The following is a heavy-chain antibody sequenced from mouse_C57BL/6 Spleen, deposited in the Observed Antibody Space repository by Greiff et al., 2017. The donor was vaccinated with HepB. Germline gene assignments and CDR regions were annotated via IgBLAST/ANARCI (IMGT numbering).Heavy chain of an antibody. CDR2: INPGSGGT. CDR1: GYAFTNYL. CDR3: ARHYYGSTYAMDY. J-gene: IGHJ4*01. D-gene: IGHD1-1*01. V-gene: IGHV1-54*01. Sequence: VQLQQSGAELVRPGTSVKVSCKASGYAFTNYLIEWVKQRPGQGLEWIGVINPGSGGTNYNEKLKGKATLTADKSSSTAYMQLSSLTSEDSAVYFCARHYYGSTYAMDYWGQGTSVTVSS.